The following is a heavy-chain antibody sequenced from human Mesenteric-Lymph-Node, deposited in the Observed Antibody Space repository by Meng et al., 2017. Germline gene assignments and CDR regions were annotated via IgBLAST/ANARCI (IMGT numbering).Heavy chain of an antibody. D-gene: IGHD3-22*01. CDR3: ARATYYYDSSGYSIDY. J-gene: IGHJ4*02. V-gene: IGHV4-30-4*01. CDR2: IYHSGTT. Sequence: VPLQDSGQDLVDPSQPLSLNCSVSGGSISSGVSYWSWIRQPPGKGLEVIGEIYHSGTTNYNPSLKSRVTISVDKSKNQFSLKLSSVTAADTAVYYCARATYYYDSSGYSIDYWGQGTLVTVSS. CDR1: GGSISSGVSY.